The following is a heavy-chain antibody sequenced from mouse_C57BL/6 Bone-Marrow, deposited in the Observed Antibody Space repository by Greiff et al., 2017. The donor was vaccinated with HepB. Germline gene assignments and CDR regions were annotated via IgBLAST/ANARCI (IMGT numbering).Heavy chain of an antibody. J-gene: IGHJ2*01. CDR3: ARGDY. Sequence: DVMLVESGGGLVKPGGSLKLSCAASGFTFSDYGIHWVRQAPEKGLEWVAYISSGSSTIYYADTVKGRFTISRDNAKNTLFLQMTSLRSEDTAMYYCARGDYWGQGTTLTVSS. CDR1: GFTFSDYG. V-gene: IGHV5-17*01. CDR2: ISSGSSTI.